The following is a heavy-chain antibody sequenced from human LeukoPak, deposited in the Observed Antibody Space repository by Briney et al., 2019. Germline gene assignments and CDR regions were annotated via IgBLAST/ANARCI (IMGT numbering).Heavy chain of an antibody. D-gene: IGHD4-23*01. CDR2: ISYDGSNK. Sequence: GRSLSLSCAASGFTFSSYAMHCVRQAPGTGLEWVAVISYDGSNKYYADSVKGRFTIYRDNSKDPLYLQMNSLRAEDTAVYYCARDDGTTVAYYYYYYGMDGWGQGTTVTVSS. CDR1: GFTFSSYA. CDR3: ARDDGTTVAYYYYYYGMDG. J-gene: IGHJ6*01. V-gene: IGHV3-30*04.